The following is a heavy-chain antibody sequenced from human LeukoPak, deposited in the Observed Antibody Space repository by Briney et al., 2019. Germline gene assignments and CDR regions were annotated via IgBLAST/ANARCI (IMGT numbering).Heavy chain of an antibody. CDR1: GGSFSGYY. D-gene: IGHD5-18*01. Sequence: PSETLSLTCTVYGGSFSGYYWSWIRQPPGKGLEWTGEINHSESTNNNPSLKSRVTISIDTSKNQFSLKLSSVTAADTAVYYCARKAAMGSSLYWYFDLWGRGTLVTVSS. V-gene: IGHV4-34*01. CDR2: INHSEST. CDR3: ARKAAMGSSLYWYFDL. J-gene: IGHJ2*01.